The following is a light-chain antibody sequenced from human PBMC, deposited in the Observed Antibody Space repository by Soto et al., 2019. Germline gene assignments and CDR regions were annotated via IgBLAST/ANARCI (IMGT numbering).Light chain of an antibody. CDR1: QSVSSY. J-gene: IGKJ5*01. CDR2: GAS. V-gene: IGKV3D-15*01. CDR3: QHYDNWPIT. Sequence: EIVLTQSPATLSLSPGERATLSCRASQSVSSYLAWYQQKPGQAPRLLIYGASSRATGIPDRFSGSRSGTEFTLTISSLQSEDFAIYYCQHYDNWPITFGQGTRLEI.